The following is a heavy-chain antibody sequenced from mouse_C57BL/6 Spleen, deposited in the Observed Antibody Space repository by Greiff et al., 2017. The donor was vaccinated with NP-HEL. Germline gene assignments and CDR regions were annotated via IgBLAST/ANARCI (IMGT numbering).Heavy chain of an antibody. CDR1: GFTFSSYG. J-gene: IGHJ1*03. D-gene: IGHD1-1*01. Sequence: EVMLVESGGDLVKPGGSLKLSCAASGFTFSSYGMSWVRQTPDKRLEWVATISSGGSYTYYPDSVKGRFTISRDNAKNTLYLQMSSLKSEDTAMYYCASPPYGSSYDWYFDVWGTGTTVTVSS. CDR2: ISSGGSYT. CDR3: ASPPYGSSYDWYFDV. V-gene: IGHV5-6*01.